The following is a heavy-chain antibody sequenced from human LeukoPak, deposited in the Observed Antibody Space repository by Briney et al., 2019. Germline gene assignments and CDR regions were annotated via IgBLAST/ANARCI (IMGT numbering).Heavy chain of an antibody. CDR3: ARDRSDSNIWYAGSH. Sequence: PGGSLRLSCAASGFTFNTYAMSWVRQAPGKGLEWVASISGSGDSTYSADSVKGRFTISRDNSKNTLYLQMNSLRVEDTAIYYCARDRSDSNIWYAGSHWGQGTLVTVSS. D-gene: IGHD6-13*01. CDR2: ISGSGDST. J-gene: IGHJ4*02. V-gene: IGHV3-23*01. CDR1: GFTFNTYA.